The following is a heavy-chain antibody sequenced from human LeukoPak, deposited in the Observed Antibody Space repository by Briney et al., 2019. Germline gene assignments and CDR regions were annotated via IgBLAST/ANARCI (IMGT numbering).Heavy chain of an antibody. V-gene: IGHV4-38-2*02. CDR1: GDSITGYY. CDR2: IYHSGST. D-gene: IGHD3-22*01. J-gene: IGHJ5*02. CDR3: ARDLRGLVVVTPNWFDP. Sequence: SETLSLTCSVSGDSITGYYWGWIRQPPGKGLEWIGSIYHSGSTYYNPSLKSRVTISVDTSKNQFSLKLSSVTAADTAVYYCARDLRGLVVVTPNWFDPWGQGTLVTVSS.